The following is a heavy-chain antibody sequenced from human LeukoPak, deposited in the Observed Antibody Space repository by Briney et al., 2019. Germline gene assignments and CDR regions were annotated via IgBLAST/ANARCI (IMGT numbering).Heavy chain of an antibody. CDR2: ISSSGTYI. Sequence: GGSLRLSCAASGFTFSSYSMNWVRQAPGKGLEWVSSISSSGTYIYYADSVRGRFTISRDNAKNSLYLQMNSLRAEDTAVYYCAKESGYSYGYNFDYWGQGTLVTVSS. J-gene: IGHJ4*02. D-gene: IGHD5-18*01. V-gene: IGHV3-21*04. CDR3: AKESGYSYGYNFDY. CDR1: GFTFSSYS.